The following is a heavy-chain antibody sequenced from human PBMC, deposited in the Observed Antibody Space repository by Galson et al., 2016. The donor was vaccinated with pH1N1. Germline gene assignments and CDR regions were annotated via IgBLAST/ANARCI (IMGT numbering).Heavy chain of an antibody. CDR3: ARRGSSTSHYHYGMDV. D-gene: IGHD2-2*01. Sequence: SVKVSCKASGYTSTGYYMHWVRQAPGQGLEWMGWINPNSGGTKYAQKCQGRVTMTRDTPISTAYMELSRLRSDDTAVYYCARRGSSTSHYHYGMDVWGQGTTVTVSS. CDR2: INPNSGGT. CDR1: GYTSTGYY. J-gene: IGHJ6*02. V-gene: IGHV1-2*02.